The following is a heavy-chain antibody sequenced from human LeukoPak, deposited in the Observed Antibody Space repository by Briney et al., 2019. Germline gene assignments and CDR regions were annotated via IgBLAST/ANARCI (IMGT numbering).Heavy chain of an antibody. CDR3: ATRVSTSRSFNY. CDR2: IYSGGST. CDR1: GFIVSNNY. Sequence: GGSLRLSCAPSGFIVSNNYMTWVRQAPGKGLEWVSVIYSGGSTYYADSVKGRFTISRDNSKNTLYLQMNSLRAEDTAVYYCATRVSTSRSFNYWGQGTLVTVSS. V-gene: IGHV3-53*01. J-gene: IGHJ4*02.